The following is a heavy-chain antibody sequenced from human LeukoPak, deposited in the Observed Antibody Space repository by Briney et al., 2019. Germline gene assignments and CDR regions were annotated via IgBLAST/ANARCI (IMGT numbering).Heavy chain of an antibody. CDR1: GFTFSSYA. V-gene: IGHV3-23*01. J-gene: IGHJ5*02. D-gene: IGHD6-19*01. Sequence: GGSLRLSCAASGFTFSSYAMSWVRQAPGKGLEWVSAISGSGGSTYYADSVKGRFPISRDNSKNTLYLQMNSLRAEDTAVYYCAKGGEISSGWYEASWGQGTLATVSS. CDR3: AKGGEISSGWYEAS. CDR2: ISGSGGST.